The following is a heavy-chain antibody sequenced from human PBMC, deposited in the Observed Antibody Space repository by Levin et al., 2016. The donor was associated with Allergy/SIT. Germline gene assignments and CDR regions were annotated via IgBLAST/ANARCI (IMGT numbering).Heavy chain of an antibody. CDR1: GYAFSNYG. D-gene: IGHD3-3*01. J-gene: IGHJ5*01. CDR2: VSGHDGST. V-gene: IGHV1-18*01. CDR3: ARSTLRLLEGLDS. Sequence: ASVKVSCKTSGYAFSNYGITWVRQAPGQGLEWMGWVSGHDGSTNSAHNLQGRLTMTRDTSTTTAYMELRNLRPNDTAVYYCARSTLRLLEGLDSWGQGALVTVPS.